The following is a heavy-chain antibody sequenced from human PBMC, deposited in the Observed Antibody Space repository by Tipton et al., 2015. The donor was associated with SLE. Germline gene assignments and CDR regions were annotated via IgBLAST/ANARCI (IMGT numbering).Heavy chain of an antibody. CDR2: IYHSGST. CDR1: GGSISGYS. D-gene: IGHD2-15*01. CDR3: ARDRYCGGGSCFDWFFDL. J-gene: IGHJ2*01. V-gene: IGHV4-59*01. Sequence: TLSLTCTASGGSISGYSWSWARQPPGKGLEWIGYIYHSGSTNYNPSLKSRVTMSVDTSENQFSLKLTSVTAADTAVYYCARDRYCGGGSCFDWFFDLWGRGTLVTVSS.